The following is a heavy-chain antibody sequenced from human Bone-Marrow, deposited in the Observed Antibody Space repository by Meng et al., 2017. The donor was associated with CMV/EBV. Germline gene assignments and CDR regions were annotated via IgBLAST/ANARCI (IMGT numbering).Heavy chain of an antibody. J-gene: IGHJ6*02. CDR3: ARDKGGADYYYYGMDV. V-gene: IGHV1-69*05. D-gene: IGHD1-26*01. CDR1: GDTFSRYA. Sequence: SVKVSCKASGDTFSRYAISWVRQAPGQGLEWMGGIIPIFGTANYAQKFQGRVTITTDESTSTAYMELSSLRSEDTAVYYCARDKGGADYYYYGMDVWGQGTTVTVSS. CDR2: IIPIFGTA.